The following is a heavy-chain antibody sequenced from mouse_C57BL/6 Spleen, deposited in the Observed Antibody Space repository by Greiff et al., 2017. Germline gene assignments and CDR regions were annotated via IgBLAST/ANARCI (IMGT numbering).Heavy chain of an antibody. CDR2: ISDGGSYT. CDR3: ARDDYDYDEDAMDY. Sequence: DVKLVESGGGLVKPGGSLKLSCAASGFTFSSYAMSWVRQTQEKRLEWVATISDGGSYTYYPENVKGRFTISRDNAKNNLYLQMSHLKSEDTAMYYCARDDYDYDEDAMDYWGQGTSVTVSS. CDR1: GFTFSSYA. D-gene: IGHD2-4*01. J-gene: IGHJ4*01. V-gene: IGHV5-4*01.